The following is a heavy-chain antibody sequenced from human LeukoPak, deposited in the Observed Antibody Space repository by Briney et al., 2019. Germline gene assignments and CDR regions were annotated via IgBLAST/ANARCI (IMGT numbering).Heavy chain of an antibody. D-gene: IGHD2-2*01. CDR3: ARGYCSSTSCYLQYYYYMDV. V-gene: IGHV1-18*01. CDR2: ISAYNVNT. CDR1: AYTFTSYG. Sequence: GASVKVSCQASAYTFTSYGISWLRQAPAQGLEWMGWISAYNVNTNYAQKLQGRVTMTTDTSTTTAYMELRSLRSDDTAVYYCARGYCSSTSCYLQYYYYMDVWGKGTTVTVSS. J-gene: IGHJ6*03.